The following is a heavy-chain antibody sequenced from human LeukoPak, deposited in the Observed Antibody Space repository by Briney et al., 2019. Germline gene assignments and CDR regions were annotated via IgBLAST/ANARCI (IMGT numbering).Heavy chain of an antibody. J-gene: IGHJ4*02. D-gene: IGHD5-24*01. V-gene: IGHV3-21*01. Sequence: GGSLRLSCAASGFTFSSYSMNWARQAPGKGLEWVSSISGSSSYIYYADSVKGRFTISRDNAKNSLYLQMNSLRAEDTAVYYCARGRDGYNLDYWGQGTLVTVSS. CDR1: GFTFSSYS. CDR3: ARGRDGYNLDY. CDR2: ISGSSSYI.